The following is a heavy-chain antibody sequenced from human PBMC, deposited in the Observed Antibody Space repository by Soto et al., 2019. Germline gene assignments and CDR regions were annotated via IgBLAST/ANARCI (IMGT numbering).Heavy chain of an antibody. CDR3: AREGYYDFWSGYRHSPTAPYGMDV. Sequence: GGSLRLSCAASGFTFSSYSMNWVRQAPGKGLEWVSYISSSSSTIYYADSVKGRFTISRDNAKNSLYLQMNSLRDEDTAVYYCAREGYYDFWSGYRHSPTAPYGMDVWGQGTTVTVSS. CDR1: GFTFSSYS. V-gene: IGHV3-48*02. J-gene: IGHJ6*02. CDR2: ISSSSSTI. D-gene: IGHD3-3*01.